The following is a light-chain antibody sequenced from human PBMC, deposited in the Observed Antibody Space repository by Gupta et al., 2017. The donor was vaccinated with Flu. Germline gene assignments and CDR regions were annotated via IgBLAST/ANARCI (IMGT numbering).Light chain of an antibody. CDR2: GAS. CDR1: QVIRND. J-gene: IGKJ2*01. CDR3: LLFDSKLGMYT. Sequence: SLSASVGDSVTITCRTSQVIRNDLGWYQQRPGKAPKRLVCGASDLQTGVPSTFSVSGSGTEFTLTISSLRPEDFADYYCLLFDSKLGMYTFGQGTKLEIK. V-gene: IGKV1-17*01.